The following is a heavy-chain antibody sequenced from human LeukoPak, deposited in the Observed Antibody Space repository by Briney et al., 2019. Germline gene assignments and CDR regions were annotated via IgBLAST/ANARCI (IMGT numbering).Heavy chain of an antibody. CDR3: ARGRTFGGVIVSDFDY. Sequence: GASVKVSCKASGYTFTSYYIHWVRQAPGQGLEWMGVINPNGDSTSYAQKFQGRVTMTRDTSTSTVYMELSSLRSEDTAVYYCARGRTFGGVIVSDFDYWGQGTLVTVSS. CDR1: GYTFTSYY. D-gene: IGHD3-16*02. J-gene: IGHJ4*02. CDR2: INPNGDST. V-gene: IGHV1-46*01.